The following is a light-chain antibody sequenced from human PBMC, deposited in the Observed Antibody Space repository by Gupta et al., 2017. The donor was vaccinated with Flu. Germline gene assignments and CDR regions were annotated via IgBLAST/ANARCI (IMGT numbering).Light chain of an antibody. CDR2: GAS. Sequence: EIVMTQSPATLSVSTGERDTLFCRASQSVSSDLAWYQQKPGQPPRLLIYGASTRATGFPARFSGSGSGTEFTLTISSRQSEDFAVYYCQHENNCPFIFGQGTKLDIK. CDR3: QHENNCPFI. J-gene: IGKJ2*01. CDR1: QSVSSD. V-gene: IGKV3-15*01.